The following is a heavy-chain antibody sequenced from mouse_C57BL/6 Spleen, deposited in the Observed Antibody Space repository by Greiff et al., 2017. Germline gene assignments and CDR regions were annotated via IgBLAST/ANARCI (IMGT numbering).Heavy chain of an antibody. CDR1: GYTFTSYW. Sequence: QVQLLQPGAEFVKPGASVKMSCKASGYTFTSYWITWVKQRPGQGLGWIGDIYPGSGSTTYNEKFKSKATLTVDTTASTAYMQLSSLTSDDSAVCYCAKEDEGPGYYYAMDYWGQGTSVTVSS. J-gene: IGHJ4*01. CDR3: AKEDEGPGYYYAMDY. D-gene: IGHD1-2*01. V-gene: IGHV1-55*01. CDR2: IYPGSGST.